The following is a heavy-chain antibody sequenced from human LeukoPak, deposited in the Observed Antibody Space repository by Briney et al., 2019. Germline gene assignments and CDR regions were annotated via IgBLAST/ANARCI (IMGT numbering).Heavy chain of an antibody. V-gene: IGHV3-23*01. CDR2: ISGSGGST. CDR3: AKDRDYDSSGYPGVDY. J-gene: IGHJ4*02. Sequence: GGSLRLSCAAPGFTFSSYAMSWVRQAPGKGLEWVSAISGSGGSTYYADSVKGRFTISRDNSKNTLYLQMNSLRAEDTAVYYCAKDRDYDSSGYPGVDYWGQGTLVTVSS. D-gene: IGHD3-22*01. CDR1: GFTFSSYA.